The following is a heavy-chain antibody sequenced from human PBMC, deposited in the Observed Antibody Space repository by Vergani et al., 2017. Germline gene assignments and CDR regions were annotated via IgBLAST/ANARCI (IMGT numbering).Heavy chain of an antibody. CDR2: IYYSGST. J-gene: IGHJ3*02. CDR3: ARNPYCGVDCYSDAFDI. CDR1: GGSISSYY. D-gene: IGHD2-21*02. Sequence: QVQLQESGPGLVKPSETLSLTCTVSGGSISSYYWSWIRQPQGKGLEWIGYIYYSGSTNYNPSLKSRVTISVDTSKNQFSLKLSSVTAADTAVYYCARNPYCGVDCYSDAFDIWGQGTMVTVSS. V-gene: IGHV4-59*01.